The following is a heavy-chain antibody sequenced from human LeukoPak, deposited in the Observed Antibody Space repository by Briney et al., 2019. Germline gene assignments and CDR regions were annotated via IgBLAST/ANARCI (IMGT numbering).Heavy chain of an antibody. CDR1: GFTFSSYA. J-gene: IGHJ4*02. Sequence: GGSLRLSCAASGFTFSSYAMSWVRQAPGKGLEWVSAISGSGGSTYYADSVKGRFTISRDNSKNTLYLQMNSLRAEDTAVYYCAKCDGYYYDSSGTLDYWGQGTLVTVSS. V-gene: IGHV3-23*01. D-gene: IGHD3-22*01. CDR3: AKCDGYYYDSSGTLDY. CDR2: ISGSGGST.